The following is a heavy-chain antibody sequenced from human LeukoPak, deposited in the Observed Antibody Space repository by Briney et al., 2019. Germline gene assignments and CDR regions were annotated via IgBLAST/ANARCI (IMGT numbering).Heavy chain of an antibody. J-gene: IGHJ6*03. CDR2: INGSGDRT. CDR1: GFTFSSYA. V-gene: IGHV3-23*01. Sequence: GGSLGLSCAASGFTFSSYAMSWVRQAPGKGLEWVSDINGSGDRTYYADSVKGRFTISRENSKNTLYLQMNSLRAEDTAVYYCARVRGGYTYYYYYYMDVWGKGTTVTVSS. D-gene: IGHD3-16*02. CDR3: ARVRGGYTYYYYYYMDV.